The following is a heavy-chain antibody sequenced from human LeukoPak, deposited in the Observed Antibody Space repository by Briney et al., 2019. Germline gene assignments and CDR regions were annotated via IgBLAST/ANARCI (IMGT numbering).Heavy chain of an antibody. Sequence: PGGSLRLSCAASGFTFSSYAMSWVRQALGKGLEWVSAISGSGGSTYYADSVKGRFTISRDNSKNTLYLQMNSLRAEDTAVYYCAKVGYSSSWYSGGYYYGMDVWGQGTTVTVSS. CDR3: AKVGYSSSWYSGGYYYGMDV. V-gene: IGHV3-23*01. J-gene: IGHJ6*02. CDR1: GFTFSSYA. CDR2: ISGSGGST. D-gene: IGHD6-13*01.